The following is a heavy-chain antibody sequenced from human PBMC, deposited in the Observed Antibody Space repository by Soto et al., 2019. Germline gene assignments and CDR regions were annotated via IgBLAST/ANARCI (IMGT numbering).Heavy chain of an antibody. Sequence: GTLRRSCAASVFTFSNACISWVRQATGKGLEWVGRIKRKTYGGTTDYAAPVKGRFTISRDDSKNTLYLQMNSLKTEDTAVYYCTTGVYGDYDYFDRWGKRTLVSVSS. V-gene: IGHV3-15*01. CDR3: TTGVYGDYDYFDR. D-gene: IGHD4-17*01. CDR1: VFTFSNAC. J-gene: IGHJ4*01. CDR2: IKRKTYGGTT.